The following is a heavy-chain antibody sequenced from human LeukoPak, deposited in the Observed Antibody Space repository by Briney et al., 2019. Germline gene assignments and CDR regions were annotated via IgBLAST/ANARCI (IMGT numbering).Heavy chain of an antibody. CDR2: ISSSGTTK. J-gene: IGHJ4*02. Sequence: GGSLRLSCAASGFTFSSYEMNWVRQGPGKGLEWVSYISSSGTTKYYADSVKGRFTLSRDNAKKSLSLQMNSLRAEDTAVYYCARAVYCTNGVCWRRYYFDYWGQGTLVTVSS. CDR1: GFTFSSYE. D-gene: IGHD2-8*01. CDR3: ARAVYCTNGVCWRRYYFDY. V-gene: IGHV3-48*03.